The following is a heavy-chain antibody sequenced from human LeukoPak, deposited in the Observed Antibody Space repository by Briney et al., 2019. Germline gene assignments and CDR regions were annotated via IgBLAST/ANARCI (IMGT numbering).Heavy chain of an antibody. CDR2: IYYSGST. D-gene: IGHD6-13*01. Sequence: SETLSLTCTVSGGSISSGGYYWSWIRQHPGKGLEWIGYIYYSGSTYYNPSLKSRVTISVDTSKNQFSLKLSSVTAADTAVYYCARNTIAAGVWFDPWGQGTLVTVSS. V-gene: IGHV4-31*03. J-gene: IGHJ5*02. CDR3: ARNTIAAGVWFDP. CDR1: GGSISSGGYY.